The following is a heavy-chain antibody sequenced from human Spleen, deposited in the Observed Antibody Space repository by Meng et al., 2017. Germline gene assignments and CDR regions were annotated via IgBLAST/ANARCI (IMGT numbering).Heavy chain of an antibody. D-gene: IGHD5-18*01. CDR3: AREWDAAMVTPDAFDI. V-gene: IGHV1-8*01. Sequence: ASAKVSCKASGYTFPSYDINWVRQATGQGLEWMGWMNPNSGNTGYAQKFQGRVTMTRNTSISTAYMELSSLRSEDTAVYYCAREWDAAMVTPDAFDIWGQGTMVTVSS. CDR2: MNPNSGNT. CDR1: GYTFPSYD. J-gene: IGHJ3*02.